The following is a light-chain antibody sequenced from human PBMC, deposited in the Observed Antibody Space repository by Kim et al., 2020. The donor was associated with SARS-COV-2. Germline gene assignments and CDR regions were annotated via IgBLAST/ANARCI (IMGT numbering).Light chain of an antibody. V-gene: IGKV1-39*01. CDR3: QQSYITPLYT. Sequence: ASVGDRVTILCRASENIANFLNWYQQKPEEAPKLLIYGASTLHSGVPLRFSGSGSGTDFTLTISSLQPEDIATYFCQQSYITPLYTFGQGTKLEI. CDR1: ENIANF. J-gene: IGKJ2*01. CDR2: GAS.